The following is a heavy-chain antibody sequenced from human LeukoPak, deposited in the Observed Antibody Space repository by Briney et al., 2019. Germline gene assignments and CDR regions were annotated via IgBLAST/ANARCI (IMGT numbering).Heavy chain of an antibody. J-gene: IGHJ5*02. CDR1: GFTFGTST. V-gene: IGHV3-23*01. Sequence: GGSLRLSCTTSGFTFGTSTMTWVRQAPGKGLEWVSSINSNGGSTYYASSVKGRFTISRDNSRNTLYLRMSSLRAEDTAVYYCEPPLQFLESWGQGTMVIVSS. CDR3: EPPLQFLES. D-gene: IGHD3-3*01. CDR2: INSNGGST.